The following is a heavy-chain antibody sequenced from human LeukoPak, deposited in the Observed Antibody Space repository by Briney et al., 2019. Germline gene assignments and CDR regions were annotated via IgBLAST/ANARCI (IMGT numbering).Heavy chain of an antibody. CDR3: ARDQGSSDYYGSGSPLGDGMDV. J-gene: IGHJ6*02. D-gene: IGHD3-10*01. Sequence: PGGSLRPSCAAYGFTFNIYWIRCVRQAPGQGLEWVANIKQDGSEKYSVDSVKGRFTISRDNAKNSLYLQMNSLRAEDTAVYYCARDQGSSDYYGSGSPLGDGMDVWGQGTTVTVSS. CDR1: GFTFNIYW. V-gene: IGHV3-7*01. CDR2: IKQDGSEK.